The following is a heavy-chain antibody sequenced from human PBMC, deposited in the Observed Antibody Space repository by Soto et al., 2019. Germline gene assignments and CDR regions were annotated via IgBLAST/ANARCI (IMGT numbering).Heavy chain of an antibody. Sequence: QVQLQESGPGLVKPSETLSLTCTVSGGSISGYYWSWIRQPPGKGLEWIGYIYYSGSTNYNPSLKSRVTISVDTSKNQFSLKLSSVTAADTAVYYCARHGGGGYYYYYMDVWGKGTTVTVS. CDR3: ARHGGGGYYYYYMDV. D-gene: IGHD3-16*01. V-gene: IGHV4-59*08. CDR2: IYYSGST. J-gene: IGHJ6*03. CDR1: GGSISGYY.